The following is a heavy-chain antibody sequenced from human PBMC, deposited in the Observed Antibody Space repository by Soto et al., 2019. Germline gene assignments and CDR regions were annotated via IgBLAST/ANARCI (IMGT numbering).Heavy chain of an antibody. CDR1: GFTFSSYA. CDR2: ISGSGGST. V-gene: IGHV3-23*01. CDR3: AKDRDSSGSYAGGVDWFDP. D-gene: IGHD6-19*01. Sequence: GGSLRLSCAASGFTFSSYAMSWVRQAPGKGLEWVSAISGSGGSTYYADSVKGRFTISRDNSKNTLYLQMNSLRAEDTAVYYCAKDRDSSGSYAGGVDWFDPWGQGTLVTVSS. J-gene: IGHJ5*02.